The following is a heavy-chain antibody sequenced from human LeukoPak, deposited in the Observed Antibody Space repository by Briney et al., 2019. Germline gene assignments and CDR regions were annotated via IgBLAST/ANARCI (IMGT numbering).Heavy chain of an antibody. D-gene: IGHD4-11*01. J-gene: IGHJ4*02. CDR3: DPSSVTLYFFDY. V-gene: IGHV1-2*02. CDR1: GYTFRGNY. CDR2: IDANNGDT. Sequence: ASVKVSCKASGYTFRGNYIHWLRQAPGLGLEWMGWIDANNGDTKSAQKFQGRVTMSRDTSISTAYMDLSSLSPDDAAVYARDPSSVTLYFFDYWGQGTLVTVSS.